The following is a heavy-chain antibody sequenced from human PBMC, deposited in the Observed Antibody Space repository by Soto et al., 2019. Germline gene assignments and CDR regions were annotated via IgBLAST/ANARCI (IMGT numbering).Heavy chain of an antibody. CDR3: ARHSGYASNWFAP. CDR1: GGSISSSSYY. V-gene: IGHV4-39*01. CDR2: IYYSGST. D-gene: IGHD2-2*01. Sequence: SETLSLTCTVSGGSISSSSYYWGWIRQPPGKGLEWIGSIYYSGSTYYNPSLKSRVTISVDTSKNQFSLKLSSVTAADTAVYYWARHSGYASNWFAPWGQGTLVTVSS. J-gene: IGHJ5*02.